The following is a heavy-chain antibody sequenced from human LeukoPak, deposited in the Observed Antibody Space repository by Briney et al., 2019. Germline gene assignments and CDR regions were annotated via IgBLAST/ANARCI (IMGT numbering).Heavy chain of an antibody. D-gene: IGHD4-23*01. CDR3: AMTTVGFDY. V-gene: IGHV3-74*03. CDR1: GFNFDDYT. J-gene: IGHJ4*02. Sequence: GGSLRLSCAASGFNFDDYTMHWVRQAPGKGLMWVSRINNDGSRTTYADSVKGRFTISTDNAKNTLYLQMNSLRAEDTAVYYCAMTTVGFDYWGQGTLVTVSS. CDR2: INNDGSRT.